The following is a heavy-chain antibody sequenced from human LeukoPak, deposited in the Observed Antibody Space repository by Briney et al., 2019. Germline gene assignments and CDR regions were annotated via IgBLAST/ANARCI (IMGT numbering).Heavy chain of an antibody. CDR3: ARVNNFNPFDY. J-gene: IGHJ4*02. D-gene: IGHD1-1*01. CDR2: IYSYNGKT. CDR1: GYTFTSYG. V-gene: IGHV1-18*01. Sequence: GASVKVSCKASGYTFTSYGIGWVRQAPGQGLEWMGWIYSYNGKTNYAQNFQGRVTLTTDTSTTTAYMELKSLRSDDTAAYYCARVNNFNPFDYWGQGTLVTVSS.